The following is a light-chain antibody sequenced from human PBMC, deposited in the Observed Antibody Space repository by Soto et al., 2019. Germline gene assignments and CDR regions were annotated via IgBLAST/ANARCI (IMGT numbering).Light chain of an antibody. CDR2: EAS. CDR1: QTISSW. Sequence: DLQGTQGPTTPSGSVGGRVIITCGASQTISSWLAWYQQKPGKAPKLLIYEASTLKSGVPSRFSGSGSGTEFTLTISSLQPDDFATYYCQHYNSYSLAFGRGTKV. V-gene: IGKV1-5*03. J-gene: IGKJ4*01. CDR3: QHYNSYSLA.